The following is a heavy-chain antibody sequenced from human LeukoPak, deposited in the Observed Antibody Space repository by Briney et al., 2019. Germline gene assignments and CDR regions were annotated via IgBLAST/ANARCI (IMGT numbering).Heavy chain of an antibody. Sequence: GGSLRLSCAASGFTFSSYDMHWVRQATGKGLEWVSAIGTAGDTYYPGSVKGRFTISRENAKNSLYLQMNSLRPEDTAVYYCARDRIHGSRSYYDYWGQGTLVTVSS. D-gene: IGHD3-10*01. CDR1: GFTFSSYD. CDR3: ARDRIHGSRSYYDY. V-gene: IGHV3-13*01. CDR2: IGTAGDT. J-gene: IGHJ4*02.